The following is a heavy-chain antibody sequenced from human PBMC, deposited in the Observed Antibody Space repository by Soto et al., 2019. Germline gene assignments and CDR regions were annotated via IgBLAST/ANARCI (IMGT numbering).Heavy chain of an antibody. CDR1: GYTFTGYY. CDR2: INPNSGGT. Sequence: ASVKVSCKASGYTFTGYYMHWVRQAPGQGLEWMGWINPNSGGTNYAQKFQGWVTMTRDTSISTAYMELSSLRSEDTAVYYCARGRSGSYHYYYGMDVWGQGTTVTVSS. V-gene: IGHV1-2*04. D-gene: IGHD1-26*01. CDR3: ARGRSGSYHYYYGMDV. J-gene: IGHJ6*02.